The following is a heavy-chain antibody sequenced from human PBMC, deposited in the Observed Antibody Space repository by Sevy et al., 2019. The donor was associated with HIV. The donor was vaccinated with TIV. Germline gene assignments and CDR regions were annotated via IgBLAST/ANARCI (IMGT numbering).Heavy chain of an antibody. D-gene: IGHD2-15*01. J-gene: IGHJ4*02. Sequence: ASVKVSCKVSGYTFSTYRIMWVRQARGQGLEWMGWIRPHNGDTNYAQKFQGRVTMITDTSTTTAHMELGSLRSDDTAVYYCATAYCSGGSCYSLAYWGQGTQVTVSS. CDR2: IRPHNGDT. V-gene: IGHV1-18*01. CDR3: ATAYCSGGSCYSLAY. CDR1: GYTFSTYR.